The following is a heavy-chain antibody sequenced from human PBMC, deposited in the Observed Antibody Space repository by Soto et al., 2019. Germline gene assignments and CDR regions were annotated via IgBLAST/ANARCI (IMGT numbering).Heavy chain of an antibody. J-gene: IGHJ4*02. V-gene: IGHV3-7*03. Sequence: GVSLRLSCAASGFTFSDYWMSWVRQAPGKGPEWVANIKFDGSGKQYVDSVKGRFSISRDNSRNSLFLQMNSLRAGDTAVYYCVKDGGYCSSTTCYSPRNHYFDSWGQGTLVTVSS. D-gene: IGHD2-2*01. CDR1: GFTFSDYW. CDR3: VKDGGYCSSTTCYSPRNHYFDS. CDR2: IKFDGSGK.